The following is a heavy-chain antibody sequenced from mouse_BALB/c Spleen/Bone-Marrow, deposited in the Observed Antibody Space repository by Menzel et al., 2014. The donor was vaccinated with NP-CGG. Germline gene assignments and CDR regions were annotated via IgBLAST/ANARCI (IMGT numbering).Heavy chain of an antibody. V-gene: IGHV14-3*02. CDR1: GFNIKDTY. CDR3: ARSHYYGSYAMDY. D-gene: IGHD1-2*01. Sequence: VQLKESGAELVEPGASVKLSCTASGFNIKDTYMHWVKQRPEQGLEWIGRIDPANGNTKYDPKFQGKATITADTSSNTAYLQLSSLTSEDTAVYYCARSHYYGSYAMDYWGQGTSVTVSS. J-gene: IGHJ4*01. CDR2: IDPANGNT.